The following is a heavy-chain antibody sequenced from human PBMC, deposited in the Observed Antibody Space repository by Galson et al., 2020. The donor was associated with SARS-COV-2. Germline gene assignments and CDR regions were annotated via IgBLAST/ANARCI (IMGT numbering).Heavy chain of an antibody. D-gene: IGHD4-4*01. CDR1: GDSLINYY. V-gene: IGHV4-59*01. J-gene: IGHJ4*02. Sequence: SETLSLTCTVSGDSLINYYWSWLRQSPGKGLEWIGYIYYSGSTNYNPSLKSRVTISVATSKNQFSLNLTSVTAADTAIYYCAGDDLGVTNSNGFVYWGQGTLVTVSS. CDR2: IYYSGST. CDR3: AGDDLGVTNSNGFVY.